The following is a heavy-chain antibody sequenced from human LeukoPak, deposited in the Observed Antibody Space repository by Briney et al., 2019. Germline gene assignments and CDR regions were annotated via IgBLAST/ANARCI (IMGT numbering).Heavy chain of an antibody. D-gene: IGHD1-20*01. CDR3: ARESITGHRDFDY. Sequence: PGRSLRLSCAASGFTFSSYSMNWVRQAPGKGLEWISYISSGSRTIYYGDSVEGRFTVSRDNAKNSLYLQMRGLRAEGTAVYYCARESITGHRDFDYWGQGTLVTVSS. J-gene: IGHJ4*02. CDR2: ISSGSRTI. V-gene: IGHV3-48*01. CDR1: GFTFSSYS.